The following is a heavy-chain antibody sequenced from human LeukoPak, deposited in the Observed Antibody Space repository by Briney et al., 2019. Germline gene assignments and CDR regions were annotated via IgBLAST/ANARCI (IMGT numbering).Heavy chain of an antibody. Sequence: GGSLRLSCAASGFTFSSYAMYWVRQAPGKGLEWVSVIYSGGSTYYADSVKGRFTISRDNSKNTLYLQMNSLRAEDTAVYYCARLTPSSGYYRNWGQGTLVTVSS. D-gene: IGHD3-22*01. CDR1: GFTFSSYA. V-gene: IGHV3-53*01. J-gene: IGHJ4*02. CDR2: IYSGGST. CDR3: ARLTPSSGYYRN.